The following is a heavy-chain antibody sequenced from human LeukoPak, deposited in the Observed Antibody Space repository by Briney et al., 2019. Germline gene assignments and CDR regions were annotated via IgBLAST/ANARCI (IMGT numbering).Heavy chain of an antibody. V-gene: IGHV4-39*01. Sequence: SETLSLTCTVSGGSISRSSYYWGWIRQPPGKGLEWIGSIYYSGSTYYNPSLKSRVTISVDTSKNQFSLKLSSVTAADTAVYYCARHTVVVGAFDIWGQGTMVTVSS. D-gene: IGHD2-15*01. CDR1: GGSISRSSYY. J-gene: IGHJ3*02. CDR3: ARHTVVVGAFDI. CDR2: IYYSGST.